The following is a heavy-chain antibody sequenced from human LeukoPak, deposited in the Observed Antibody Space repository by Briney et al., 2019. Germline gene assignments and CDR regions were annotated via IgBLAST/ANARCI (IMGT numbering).Heavy chain of an antibody. CDR2: INTDGGST. Sequence: HSRGSLLLSCSASGFTFSNYWIHSVRQAPGKGLVLVSRINTDGGSTNSADSVKSRFTMSRDNARNTLYLQMNSLRAEEAAVYSCARAGSSSWYYFDYWGQGTMVTVSS. CDR3: ARAGSSSWYYFDY. J-gene: IGHJ4*02. CDR1: GFTFSNYW. V-gene: IGHV3-74*01. D-gene: IGHD6-13*01.